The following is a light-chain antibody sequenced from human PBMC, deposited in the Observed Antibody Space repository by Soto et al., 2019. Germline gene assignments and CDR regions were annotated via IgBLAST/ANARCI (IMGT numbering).Light chain of an antibody. CDR1: SKNVVGYSD. Sequence: QSVLNQHTPVTQSPGQLIAISCTGTSKNVVGYSDVSWYQHDLGKALKLLIYDVSNRPSGVSIRFSGSKSDNTASLTISGLQPEDEADYYCSSYTTSNTRQIVFGTGTKVTVL. CDR3: SSYTTSNTRQIV. CDR2: DVS. V-gene: IGLV2-14*03. J-gene: IGLJ1*01.